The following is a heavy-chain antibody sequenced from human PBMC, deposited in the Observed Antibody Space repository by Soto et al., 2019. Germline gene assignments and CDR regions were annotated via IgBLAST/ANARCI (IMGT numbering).Heavy chain of an antibody. D-gene: IGHD3-3*01. CDR2: INAGNGNT. V-gene: IGHV1-3*01. J-gene: IGHJ4*02. CDR1: GYTFTSYA. Sequence: GASVKVSCKASGYTFTSYAMHWVRQAPGQRLEWMGWINAGNGNTKYSQKFQGRVTITRDTSASTAYMELSSLRSEDTAVYYCARFFGVVTDFDYWGQGTLVTVSS. CDR3: ARFFGVVTDFDY.